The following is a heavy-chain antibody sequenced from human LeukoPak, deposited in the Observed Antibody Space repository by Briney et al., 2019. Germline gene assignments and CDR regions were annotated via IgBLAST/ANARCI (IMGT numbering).Heavy chain of an antibody. D-gene: IGHD2-15*01. J-gene: IGHJ6*02. CDR3: VRGYSFGPYGMDV. V-gene: IGHV3-64D*09. Sequence: PGGSLRLSCSASGFPFSSYAMHWVRQAPGKGLEYVSAISDSGGSTYYADSVKGRFTISRDNSKNTLYLQMSSLRAEDTAVYFCVRGYSFGPYGMDVWGQGTTVNVSS. CDR1: GFPFSSYA. CDR2: ISDSGGST.